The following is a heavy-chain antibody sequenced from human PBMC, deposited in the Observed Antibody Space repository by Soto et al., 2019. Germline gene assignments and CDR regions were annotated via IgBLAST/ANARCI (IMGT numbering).Heavy chain of an antibody. CDR1: GFTFSNAW. D-gene: IGHD3-3*01. V-gene: IGHV3-15*01. J-gene: IGHJ5*02. Sequence: EVQLVESGGGLVKPGGSLRLSCAASGFTFSNAWMSWVRLAPGKGLEWVGRIKSKTDGGTTDYAAPVKGRFTISRDDSKNTLYLQMNSLKTEDTAVYYCTTDFWSGYGSRSNWFDPWGQGTLVTVSS. CDR2: IKSKTDGGTT. CDR3: TTDFWSGYGSRSNWFDP.